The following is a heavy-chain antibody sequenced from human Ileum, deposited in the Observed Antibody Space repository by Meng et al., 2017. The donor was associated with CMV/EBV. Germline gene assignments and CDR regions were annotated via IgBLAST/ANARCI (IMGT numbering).Heavy chain of an antibody. J-gene: IGHJ5*02. CDR3: ARSYDSNRFYIS. CDR1: GASVASTAC. Sequence: CAVSGASVASTACGSWVGQSPGRGRGWIGAVYHGAGTHFNPSLKGRVTISVDKSKNQLSLNLTSVTAADTAVYYCARSYDSNRFYISWGQGTLVTVSS. CDR2: VYHGAGT. V-gene: IGHV4-4*02. D-gene: IGHD3-22*01.